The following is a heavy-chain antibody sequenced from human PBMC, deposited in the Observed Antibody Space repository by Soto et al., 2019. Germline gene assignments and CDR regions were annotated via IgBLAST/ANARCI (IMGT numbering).Heavy chain of an antibody. D-gene: IGHD1-1*01. CDR3: ARYSAPWIDDDYFDY. CDR2: IKGDGTNT. Sequence: PGGSLRQSRAASGFIFMSYWMHWVRQVPWKGLVWVSRIKGDGTNTDYADSVKGRFTISRDNFKNTLYLQMNSLRAEDTAVYYCARYSAPWIDDDYFDYWCQGTLVTVSS. CDR1: GFIFMSYW. V-gene: IGHV3-74*01. J-gene: IGHJ4*02.